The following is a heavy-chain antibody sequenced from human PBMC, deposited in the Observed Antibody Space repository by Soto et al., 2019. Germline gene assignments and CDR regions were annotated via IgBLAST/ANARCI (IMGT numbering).Heavy chain of an antibody. V-gene: IGHV4-30-4*01. CDR2: VYYSGRT. D-gene: IGHD1-1*01. J-gene: IGHJ4*01. CDR3: AGDRANWPDYFDN. Sequence: PSETLSLTCTVSGGSFRSDTYYWSWIRQPPGKGLEWIGCVYYSGRTYSNPSLESRITISMDTFKDQFALKLSAVNAADTAVYYCAGDRANWPDYFDNWGQGALVTVSS. CDR1: GGSFRSDTYY.